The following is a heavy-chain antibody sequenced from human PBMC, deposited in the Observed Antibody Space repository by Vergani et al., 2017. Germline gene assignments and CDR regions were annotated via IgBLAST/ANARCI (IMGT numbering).Heavy chain of an antibody. Sequence: QVQLVESGGGVVQPGRSRRRSCAAHGFTFSSSGMHWVRQAPGKGHDVADVISYDGSNKYYADSVKGRFTISRDNSKNTLYLQMNSLRAEDTAVYYCAKDQWSYYDSSGYSIIEGCLDYWGQGTLVTVSS. J-gene: IGHJ4*02. D-gene: IGHD3-22*01. CDR2: ISYDGSNK. CDR3: AKDQWSYYDSSGYSIIEGCLDY. V-gene: IGHV3-30*18. CDR1: GFTFSSSG.